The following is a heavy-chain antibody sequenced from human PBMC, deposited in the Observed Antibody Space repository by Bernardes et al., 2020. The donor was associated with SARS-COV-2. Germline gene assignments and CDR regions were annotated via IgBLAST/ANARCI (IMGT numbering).Heavy chain of an antibody. V-gene: IGHV1-3*01. CDR1: GYIFSDYA. Sequence: ASVKVSCKASGYIFSDYALHWLRQAPGQTLEWLGWIIGGTGVTKYSGDLQDRVTITRDTSATTVYLELRSLRFEDTAVYYCARGFSSGTYWWAFDYWGQGNLVTVSS. J-gene: IGHJ4*02. CDR3: ARGFSSGTYWWAFDY. CDR2: IIGGTGVT. D-gene: IGHD1-26*01.